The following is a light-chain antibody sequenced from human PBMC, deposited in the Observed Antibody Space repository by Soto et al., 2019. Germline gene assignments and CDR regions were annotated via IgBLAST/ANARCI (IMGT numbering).Light chain of an antibody. V-gene: IGLV2-11*01. CDR2: DVT. CDR3: CSYTGSYSYV. Sequence: QSALTQPHSVSGSPGQSVTISCTGTSSDVGGYSYVSWYQQHPGKAPELIIYDVTERPSGVPDRFSGSKSGNPASPTISGLQAEDEADYYCCSYTGSYSYVFGIGTKVTVL. J-gene: IGLJ1*01. CDR1: SSDVGGYSY.